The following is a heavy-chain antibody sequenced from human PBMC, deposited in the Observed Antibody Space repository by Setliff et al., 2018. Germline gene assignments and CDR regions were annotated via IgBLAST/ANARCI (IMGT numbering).Heavy chain of an antibody. J-gene: IGHJ4*02. CDR3: ARQATDY. CDR2: IKQDGSNK. Sequence: LRLSCAASGFTFSSYWMSWVRQAPGKGLEWVANIKQDGSNKYYADSVKGRFTISRDNSKNTLYLQMNSLRAEDTALYYCARQATDYWGQGTLVTVSS. V-gene: IGHV3-7*01. CDR1: GFTFSSYW.